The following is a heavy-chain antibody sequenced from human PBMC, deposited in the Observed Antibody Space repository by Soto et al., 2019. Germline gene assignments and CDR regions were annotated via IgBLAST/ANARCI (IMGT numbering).Heavy chain of an antibody. D-gene: IGHD2-15*01. CDR3: AKDHRHLRYCSGGSCHGWFDP. J-gene: IGHJ5*02. CDR1: GFTFSSYG. CDR2: ISYDGSNK. Sequence: QVQLVESGGGVVQPGRSLRLSCAASGFTFSSYGMHWVRQAPGKGLEWVAVISYDGSNKYYADSVKGRFTISRDNSKNTLYLQMNSLRAEDTAVYYCAKDHRHLRYCSGGSCHGWFDPWGQGTLVTVSS. V-gene: IGHV3-30*18.